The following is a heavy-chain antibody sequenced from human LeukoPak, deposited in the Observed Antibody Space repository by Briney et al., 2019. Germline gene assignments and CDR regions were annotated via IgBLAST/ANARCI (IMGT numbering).Heavy chain of an antibody. D-gene: IGHD6-19*01. CDR3: ARGLGSGWPFDY. J-gene: IGHJ4*02. Sequence: SETLSLTCTVSGGSISSYYWTWIRQPPGKGLEYIGYVYYNGSTNYDPSLKSRVTISVDTSKNQFSLKLTSITAADTAMYYCARGLGSGWPFDYWGQGTLVTVSS. CDR2: VYYNGST. CDR1: GGSISSYY. V-gene: IGHV4-59*01.